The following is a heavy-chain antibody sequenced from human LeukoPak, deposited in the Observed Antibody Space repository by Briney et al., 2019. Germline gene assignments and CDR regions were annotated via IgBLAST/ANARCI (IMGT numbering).Heavy chain of an antibody. D-gene: IGHD2-2*01. V-gene: IGHV3-23*01. CDR3: AKKVPGAAPFDN. CDR1: GFTFSDYA. J-gene: IGHJ4*02. CDR2: ISGGGSGT. Sequence: GGSLRLSCTASGFTFSDYAMSWVRQAPGKGLEWVSGISGGGSGTYYADSVKGRFTISRDNSKNTLHLQMNSLRAEDTAVYFCAKKVPGAAPFDNRGQGTLVTVSS.